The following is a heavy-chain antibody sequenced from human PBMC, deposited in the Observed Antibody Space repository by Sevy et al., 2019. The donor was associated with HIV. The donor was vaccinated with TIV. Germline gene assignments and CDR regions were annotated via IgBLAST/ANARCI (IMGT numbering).Heavy chain of an antibody. CDR1: GFSLSTSGVG. Sequence: SGPTLVNPTQTLTLTCTFSGFSLSTSGVGVGWIRQPPGKALEWLALIYWNDDKRSSPSLKSRLTITKDTSKNQVVLTMTNRDPVDTATYYCAHSRDYPYYYDSSGYYYWYFDLWGRGTLVTVSS. D-gene: IGHD3-22*01. J-gene: IGHJ2*01. CDR2: IYWNDDK. CDR3: AHSRDYPYYYDSSGYYYWYFDL. V-gene: IGHV2-5*01.